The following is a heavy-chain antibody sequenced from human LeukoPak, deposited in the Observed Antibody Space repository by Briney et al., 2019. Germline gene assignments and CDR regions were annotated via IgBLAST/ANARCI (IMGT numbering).Heavy chain of an antibody. CDR3: ARDAGLTGDLVVLRPIDAFDI. D-gene: IGHD7-27*01. V-gene: IGHV4-61*02. Sequence: PSETLSLTCTVSGGSISSGSYYWSWIRQPAGKGLEWIGRIYTSGSTNYNPSLKSRVTISVDTSKNQFSLKLSSVTAADTAVYYCARDAGLTGDLVVLRPIDAFDIWGQGTMVTVSS. CDR2: IYTSGST. CDR1: GGSISSGSYY. J-gene: IGHJ3*02.